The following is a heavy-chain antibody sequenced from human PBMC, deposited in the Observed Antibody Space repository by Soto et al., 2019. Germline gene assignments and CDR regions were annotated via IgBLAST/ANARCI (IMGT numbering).Heavy chain of an antibody. V-gene: IGHV1-18*01. Sequence: ASVKVSCKASGYSFSSCGITWVRQAPGQGLEWLGWISPYNDDTKYAQRLQGRVTMTTDTSTRTAYMDIRGLRSDDTAIYYCARGGYYDSSGARNYHYYGMDVWGQGTTVTVSS. J-gene: IGHJ6*02. CDR2: ISPYNDDT. D-gene: IGHD3-22*01. CDR3: ARGGYYDSSGARNYHYYGMDV. CDR1: GYSFSSCG.